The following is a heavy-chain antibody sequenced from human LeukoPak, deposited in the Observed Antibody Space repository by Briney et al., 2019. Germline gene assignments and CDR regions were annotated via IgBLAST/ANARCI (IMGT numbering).Heavy chain of an antibody. CDR2: INPSGGRT. J-gene: IGHJ5*02. CDR1: GYTFTGYY. D-gene: IGHD2-15*01. CDR3: ASGYCSGGSCYEGWFDP. V-gene: IGHV1-46*01. Sequence: ASVKVSCKASGYTFTGYYIHWVRQAPGQGLEWMGVINPSGGRTSYAQRFQGRVTMTRDTSTSTVYMELSSLRSEDTAVYYCASGYCSGGSCYEGWFDPLGQGTLVTVSS.